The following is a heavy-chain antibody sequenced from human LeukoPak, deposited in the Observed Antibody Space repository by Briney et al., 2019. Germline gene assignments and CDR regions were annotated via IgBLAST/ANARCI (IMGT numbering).Heavy chain of an antibody. CDR2: ISSRSSTI. CDR3: ARIGYSSSSIDY. D-gene: IGHD6-13*01. V-gene: IGHV3-48*04. J-gene: IGHJ4*02. Sequence: GGSLRLSCVGSGFIFNEYSLNWVRQAPGKGPEWVSYISSRSSTIYYADSVKGRFTISRDNAKNSLYLQMNSLRVEDTAVYYCARIGYSSSSIDYWGQGTLVTVSS. CDR1: GFIFNEYS.